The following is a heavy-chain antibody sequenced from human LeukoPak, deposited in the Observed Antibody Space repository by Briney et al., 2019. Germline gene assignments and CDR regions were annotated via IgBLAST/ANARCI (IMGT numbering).Heavy chain of an antibody. V-gene: IGHV3-23*01. CDR3: AKIGIPRSRPLYYFDY. Sequence: GGSLRLSCAASGSTFSSYAMSWVRQAPGKGLEWVSAISGSGGSTYYADSVKGRFTISRDNSKNTLYLQMNSLRAEDTAVYYCAKIGIPRSRPLYYFDYWGQGTLVTVSS. D-gene: IGHD1-14*01. J-gene: IGHJ4*02. CDR2: ISGSGGST. CDR1: GSTFSSYA.